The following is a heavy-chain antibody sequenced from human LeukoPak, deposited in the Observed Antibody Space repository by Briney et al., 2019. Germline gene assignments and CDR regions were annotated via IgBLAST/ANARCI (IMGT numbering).Heavy chain of an antibody. D-gene: IGHD1-26*01. CDR3: ARATPIVGATSAAFDI. CDR1: GYTFTSYG. CDR2: ISAHNGNT. V-gene: IGHV1-18*01. J-gene: IGHJ3*02. Sequence: GASVKVSCKASGYTFTSYGIGWVRQAPGQGLELVGGISAHNGNTNYAQELQGRVTRTTDTSTSTAYMGLRSLRSDDTAVYYCARATPIVGATSAAFDIWGQGTMVTVSS.